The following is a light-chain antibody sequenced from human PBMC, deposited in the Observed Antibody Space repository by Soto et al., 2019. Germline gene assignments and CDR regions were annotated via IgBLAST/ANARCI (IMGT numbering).Light chain of an antibody. CDR1: SSNIGTYS. CDR2: SDN. CDR3: QSYDNSLSGGV. J-gene: IGLJ2*01. Sequence: QSVLTQPPSASGTPGQRVTISCSGSSSNIGTYSVSWYQHFPGTAPRLLIYSDNQRPSGVPDRFSASKSGASASLAISGLQSEDEADYYCQSYDNSLSGGVFGGGTQLTVL. V-gene: IGLV1-44*01.